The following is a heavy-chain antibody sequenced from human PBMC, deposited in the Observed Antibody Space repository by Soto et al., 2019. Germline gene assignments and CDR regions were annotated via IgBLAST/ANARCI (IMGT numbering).Heavy chain of an antibody. CDR1: GFTFSSYA. CDR3: AKDRGGDSGYDWAYDPDNWVDP. J-gene: IGHJ5*02. V-gene: IGHV3-23*01. D-gene: IGHD5-12*01. CDR2: ISGSGGST. Sequence: EVQLLESGGGLVQPGGSLRLSCAASGFTFSSYAMSWVRQAPGKGLEWVSAISGSGGSTYYADSVKGRFTISRDNSKNTLYLQMNSLRAEDTAVYYCAKDRGGDSGYDWAYDPDNWVDPWGQGTLVTVSS.